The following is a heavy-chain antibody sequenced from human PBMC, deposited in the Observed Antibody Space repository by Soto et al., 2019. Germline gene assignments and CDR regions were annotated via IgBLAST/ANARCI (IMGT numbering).Heavy chain of an antibody. CDR1: GGSFSGYY. CDR2: INHSGST. Sequence: SETLSLTCAVYGGSFSGYYWSWIRQPPGKGLEWIGEINHSGSTNYNPSLKSRVTISVDTSKNQFSLKLSSVTAADTAVYYCARAQTLPLRFLEWLPNNYYYYYLAVWGKGTTVTVSS. J-gene: IGHJ6*03. D-gene: IGHD3-3*01. CDR3: ARAQTLPLRFLEWLPNNYYYYYLAV. V-gene: IGHV4-34*01.